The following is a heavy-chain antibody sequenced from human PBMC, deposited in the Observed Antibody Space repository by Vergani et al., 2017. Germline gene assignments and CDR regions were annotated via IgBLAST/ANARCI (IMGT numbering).Heavy chain of an antibody. CDR1: GFTFSSYA. J-gene: IGHJ6*03. CDR2: ISYDGSNK. D-gene: IGHD2-15*01. Sequence: QVQLVESGGGVVQPGRSLRLSCAASGFTFSSYAMHWVRQAPGKGLEWVAVISYDGSNKYYADSVKGRFTISRDNSKNTLYLQMNSLRAEDPAVYYCASSGYCSGGSCYPYYYYYYMDVWGKGTTVTVSS. V-gene: IGHV3-30*04. CDR3: ASSGYCSGGSCYPYYYYYYMDV.